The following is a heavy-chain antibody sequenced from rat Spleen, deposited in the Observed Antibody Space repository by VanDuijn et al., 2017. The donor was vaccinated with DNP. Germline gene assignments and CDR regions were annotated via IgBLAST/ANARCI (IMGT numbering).Heavy chain of an antibody. CDR3: ATSGYGYDGYPFAY. CDR1: GYTFSDYY. Sequence: EVRLVESGGGLVQPGRSLKLSCAASGYTFSDYYMAWVRQAPTKGLEWVASISYDGGRTYYRDSVKCRFTISRDNAKSSLYLQMDSLRSEDTATYYCATSGYGYDGYPFAYWGHGTLVTVSS. CDR2: ISYDGGRT. V-gene: IGHV5-20*01. J-gene: IGHJ3*01. D-gene: IGHD1-12*03.